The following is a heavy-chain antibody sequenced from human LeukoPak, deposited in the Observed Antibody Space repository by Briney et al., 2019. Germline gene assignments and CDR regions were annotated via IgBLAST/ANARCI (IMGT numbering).Heavy chain of an antibody. CDR2: IYTSGST. J-gene: IGHJ4*02. CDR3: AREGGNMITFGGVIVLPYYFDY. Sequence: PSETLSLTCTVSGGSISSSSYYWGWIRQPPGKGLEWIGSIYTSGSTNYNPSLKSRVTISVDTSKNQFSLKLSSVTAADTAVYYCAREGGNMITFGGVIVLPYYFDYWGQGTLVTVSS. D-gene: IGHD3-16*02. CDR1: GGSISSSSYY. V-gene: IGHV4-39*07.